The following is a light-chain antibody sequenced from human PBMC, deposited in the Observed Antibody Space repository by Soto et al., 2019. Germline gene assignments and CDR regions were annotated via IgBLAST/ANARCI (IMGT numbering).Light chain of an antibody. J-gene: IGKJ4*01. CDR1: QSVNTN. Sequence: EVVLTQSPATLSVSPGERATLSCRASQSVNTNLAWYQQKPGQAPRVVIYGASTRATGIPARFSGSGSGTDFTLTIGSLQSEDFAVYYCQQYNIWPLTFGGGTKVDIK. CDR2: GAS. CDR3: QQYNIWPLT. V-gene: IGKV3-15*01.